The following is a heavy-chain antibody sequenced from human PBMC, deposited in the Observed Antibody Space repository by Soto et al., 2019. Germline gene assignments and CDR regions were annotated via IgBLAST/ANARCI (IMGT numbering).Heavy chain of an antibody. Sequence: PGGSLRLSCAASGFTFSSYSMNWVRQAPGKGLEWVSSISSSSSYIYYADSVKGRFTISRDNAKNSLYLQMNSLRAEDTAVYYCASCVAYSSGREQIDYWGQGTLVTVSS. V-gene: IGHV3-21*01. J-gene: IGHJ4*02. D-gene: IGHD6-19*01. CDR3: ASCVAYSSGREQIDY. CDR2: ISSSSSYI. CDR1: GFTFSSYS.